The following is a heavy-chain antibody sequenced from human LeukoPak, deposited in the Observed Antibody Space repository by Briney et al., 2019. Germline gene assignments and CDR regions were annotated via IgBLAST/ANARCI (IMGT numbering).Heavy chain of an antibody. CDR1: GFNFGSYS. D-gene: IGHD3-22*01. CDR2: ISADSATT. CDR3: AKVRYGVVVITPNYFDY. J-gene: IGHJ4*02. Sequence: GGSLRLSCAASGFNFGSYSMTWVRQAPGKGLEWVSVISADSATTFYADSVKGRFTISRDNSKNTLYLQMNSLRAEDTALYYCAKVRYGVVVITPNYFDYWGQGTLVTVSS. V-gene: IGHV3-23*01.